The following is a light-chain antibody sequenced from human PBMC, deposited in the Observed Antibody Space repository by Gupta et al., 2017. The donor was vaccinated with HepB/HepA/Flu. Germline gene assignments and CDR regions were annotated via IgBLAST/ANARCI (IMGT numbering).Light chain of an antibody. Sequence: DIVMTQSPDSLAVSLGERATMNCKSSQTILNRSNNENHLAWYQQKAGQPPKLLIYWASTRESGVPDRFSGSGSGTDFTLTISSLQAEDVALYYCHQDDSGLITFGQGTLLEIK. J-gene: IGKJ5*01. CDR2: WAS. CDR1: QTILNRSNNENH. V-gene: IGKV4-1*01. CDR3: HQDDSGLIT.